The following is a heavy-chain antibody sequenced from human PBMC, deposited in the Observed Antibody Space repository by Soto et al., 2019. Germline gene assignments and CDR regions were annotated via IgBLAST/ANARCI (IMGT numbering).Heavy chain of an antibody. CDR1: GFTFSSYA. J-gene: IGHJ6*02. D-gene: IGHD1-26*01. CDR2: ISYDGSNK. CDR3: ASSIVSGYYYGMDV. V-gene: IGHV3-30-3*01. Sequence: PGGSLRLSCAASGFTFSSYAMHWVRQAPGKGLEWVAVISYDGSNKYYADSVKGRFTISRDNSKNTLYLQMNSLRAEDTAVYYCASSIVSGYYYGMDVWGQGTTVTAP.